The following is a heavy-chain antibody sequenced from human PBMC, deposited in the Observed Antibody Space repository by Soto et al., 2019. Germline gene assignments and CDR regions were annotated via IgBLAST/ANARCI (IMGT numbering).Heavy chain of an antibody. D-gene: IGHD3-16*01. V-gene: IGHV4-39*01. CDR1: AGSFSSSSYY. CDR3: ARLGLAGPKSIHVYYGMDV. CDR2: IYYSSTT. J-gene: IGHJ6*02. Sequence: SETLSPTCTVSAGSFSSSSYYWGWIRQPPGRGLEGIESIYYSSTTCCSPYHKSRVHISVDTSKNKFPLTLSSVTAADTAVYYCARLGLAGPKSIHVYYGMDVWGQGTTVTVSS.